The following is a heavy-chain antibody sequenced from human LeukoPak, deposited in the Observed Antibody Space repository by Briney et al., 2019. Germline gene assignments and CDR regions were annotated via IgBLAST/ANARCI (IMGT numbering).Heavy chain of an antibody. CDR2: ISGSGGST. CDR3: ARGDGEVVTATVFDY. V-gene: IGHV3-23*01. D-gene: IGHD2-21*02. J-gene: IGHJ4*02. Sequence: PGGSLRLSCAASGFTFSSYAMSWVRQAPGKGLEWVSAISGSGGSTYYADSVKGRFTISRHNAKNSLYLQMNSLRAEDTALYYCARGDGEVVTATVFDYWGQGTLVTVSS. CDR1: GFTFSSYA.